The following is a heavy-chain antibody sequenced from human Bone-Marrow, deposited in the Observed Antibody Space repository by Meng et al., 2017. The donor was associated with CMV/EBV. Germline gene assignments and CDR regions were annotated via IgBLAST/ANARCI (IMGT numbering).Heavy chain of an antibody. CDR3: ARDRLSPYYDFWSGSYATIHGVDV. J-gene: IGHJ6*02. CDR1: GFTFSSYS. CDR2: ISSSGSYI. V-gene: IGHV3-21*01. Sequence: GESLKISCAASGFTFSSYSMNWVRQAPGKGLEWVSSISSSGSYIYYADSVRGRFTISRDNAKNSLYLQMNSLRAEDTAVYYCARDRLSPYYDFWSGSYATIHGVDVWGQGTTVTVSS. D-gene: IGHD3-3*01.